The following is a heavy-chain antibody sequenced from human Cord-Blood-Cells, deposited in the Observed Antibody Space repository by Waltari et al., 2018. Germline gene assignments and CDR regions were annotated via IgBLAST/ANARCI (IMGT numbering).Heavy chain of an antibody. CDR3: AEGYSSSWFDY. CDR1: GFTFSSYA. D-gene: IGHD6-13*01. V-gene: IGHV3-23*01. Sequence: EVQLLESGGGLVQPGGSLRLPCAASGFTFSSYAMSWVRQAPGKGLEWVSGISGSGGRTYYADSVKGRFTISRDNSKNTLYLQMNSLRAEDTAVYYWAEGYSSSWFDYWGQGTLVTVSS. J-gene: IGHJ4*02. CDR2: ISGSGGRT.